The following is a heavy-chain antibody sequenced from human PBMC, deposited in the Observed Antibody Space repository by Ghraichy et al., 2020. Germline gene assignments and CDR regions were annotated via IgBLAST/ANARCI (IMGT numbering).Heavy chain of an antibody. CDR3: ASKAYCGGDCYPYGMDV. V-gene: IGHV4-59*01. CDR2: IYYSGST. D-gene: IGHD2-21*02. Sequence: ETLSLTCTVSGGSISSYYWSWIRQPPGKGLEWIGYIYYSGSTNYNPSLKSRVTISVDTSKNQFSLKLSSVTAADTAVYYCASKAYCGGDCYPYGMDVWGQGTTVTVSS. CDR1: GGSISSYY. J-gene: IGHJ6*02.